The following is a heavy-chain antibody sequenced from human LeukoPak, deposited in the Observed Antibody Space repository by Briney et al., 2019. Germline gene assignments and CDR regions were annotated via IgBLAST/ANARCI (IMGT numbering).Heavy chain of an antibody. Sequence: ASVKVSCKASGGTFSSYTISWVRQAPGQGLEWMGRIIPILGIANYAQKFQGRVTITADKSTSTAYMELSSLRSEDTAVYHCARGYCSCTSCYLYWFDPWGQGTLVTVSS. J-gene: IGHJ5*02. CDR2: IIPILGIA. V-gene: IGHV1-69*02. D-gene: IGHD2-2*01. CDR1: GGTFSSYT. CDR3: ARGYCSCTSCYLYWFDP.